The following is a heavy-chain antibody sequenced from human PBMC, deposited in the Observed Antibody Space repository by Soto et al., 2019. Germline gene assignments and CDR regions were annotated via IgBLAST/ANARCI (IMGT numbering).Heavy chain of an antibody. J-gene: IGHJ4*02. CDR2: ISPDGGGT. D-gene: IGHD3-22*01. CDR1: GFTFRIYA. Sequence: PGGSLRLSCSASGFTFRIYAMHWVRQAPGRGLEYVSSISPDGGGTHYADSVKGRFTISRDNSKNTHYLQMGNLRIDDSAVYYCVKGEYYYDSSGYYPFDYWGQGT. V-gene: IGHV3-64D*06. CDR3: VKGEYYYDSSGYYPFDY.